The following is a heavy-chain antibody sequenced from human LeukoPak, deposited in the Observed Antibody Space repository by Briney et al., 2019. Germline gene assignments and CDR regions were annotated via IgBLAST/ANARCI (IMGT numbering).Heavy chain of an antibody. CDR2: IYHSGST. V-gene: IGHV4-38-2*02. Sequence: PSETLSLTCAVSGYSISSGYYWGWIRQPPGKGLEWIGSIYHSGSTYHNPSLKSRVTISVDTSKNQFSLKLSSVAAADTAVYYCARDRVVVVAATPNGNWFDPWGQGTLVTVSS. J-gene: IGHJ5*02. CDR1: GYSISSGYY. CDR3: ARDRVVVVAATPNGNWFDP. D-gene: IGHD2-15*01.